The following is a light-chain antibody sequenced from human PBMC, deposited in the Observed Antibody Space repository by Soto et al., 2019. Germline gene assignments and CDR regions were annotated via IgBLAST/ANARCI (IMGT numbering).Light chain of an antibody. CDR2: TNN. CDR1: SSNIGSNT. CDR3: ASWDDSLNARL. V-gene: IGLV1-44*01. J-gene: IGLJ1*01. Sequence: QAVVTQPPSASGTPGQRVTISCSGSSSNIGSNTVNWYQHLPGTAPKLLIYTNNQRPSGVPDRFSGSKSGTSASLAISGLQSEDEADYYCASWDDSLNARLFGTGTKLTVL.